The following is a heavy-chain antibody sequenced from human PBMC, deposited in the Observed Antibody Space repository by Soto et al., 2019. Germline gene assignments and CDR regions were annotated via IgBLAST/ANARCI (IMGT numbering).Heavy chain of an antibody. CDR3: GRGGYRHYSAYYYYALDV. V-gene: IGHV3-72*01. J-gene: IGHJ6*02. Sequence: GGSLRLSCVASGSTLSDYYVDWVRQAPGKGLEWVGRTRDKPNSYTTEYAASVEGRFTISRDDSKNSLYLQLNSLNTEDTAVYYCGRGGYRHYSAYYYYALDVWGQGTTVTVSS. D-gene: IGHD4-4*01. CDR1: GSTLSDYY. CDR2: TRDKPNSYTT.